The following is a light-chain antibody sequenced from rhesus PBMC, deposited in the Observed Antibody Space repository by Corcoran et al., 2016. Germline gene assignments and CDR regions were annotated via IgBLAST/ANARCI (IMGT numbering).Light chain of an antibody. CDR3: STWDSSLSGDV. Sequence: QSVLTQPPSASGAPGQSVTISCSGSSSNIGSTTVYWYQHLSGEAPKLLIYNDNQRPSGVPDRFSGSKSGTSASLAISGLQSEDEADYYCSTWDSSLSGDVFGGGTKLTVL. J-gene: IGLJ6*01. CDR1: SSNIGSTT. CDR2: NDN. V-gene: IGLV1-72*02.